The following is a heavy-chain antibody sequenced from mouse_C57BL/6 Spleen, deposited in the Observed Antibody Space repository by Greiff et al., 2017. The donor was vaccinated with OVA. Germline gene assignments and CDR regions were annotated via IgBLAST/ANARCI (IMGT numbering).Heavy chain of an antibody. CDR2: ISSGSSTI. D-gene: IGHD1-1*01. CDR1: GFTFSDYG. V-gene: IGHV5-17*01. CDR3: ARDDYYGSSFDY. J-gene: IGHJ2*01. Sequence: DVKLVESGGGLVKPGGSLKLSCAASGFTFSDYGMHWVRQAPEKGLEWVAYISSGSSTIYYADTVKGRFTISRDNAKNTLFLQMTSLRSEDTAMYYCARDDYYGSSFDYWGQGTTLTVSS.